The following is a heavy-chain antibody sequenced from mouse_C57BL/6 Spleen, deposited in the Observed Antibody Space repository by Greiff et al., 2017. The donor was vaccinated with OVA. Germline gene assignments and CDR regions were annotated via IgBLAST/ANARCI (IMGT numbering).Heavy chain of an antibody. CDR3: AMVTTVVATGD. J-gene: IGHJ2*01. V-gene: IGHV1-74*01. CDR2: IHPSDSDT. D-gene: IGHD1-1*01. Sequence: QVQLQQPGAELVKPGASVKVSCKASGYTFTSYWMHWVKQRPGQGLEWIGRIHPSDSDTNYNQKFKGKATLTVDKSSSTAYMQLSSLTAEDAAVYCGAMVTTVVATGDWGQGTTLTVSA. CDR1: GYTFTSYW.